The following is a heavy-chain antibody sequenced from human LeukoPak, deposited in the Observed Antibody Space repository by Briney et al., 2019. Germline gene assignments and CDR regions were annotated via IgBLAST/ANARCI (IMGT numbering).Heavy chain of an antibody. D-gene: IGHD3-10*01. CDR3: AKGSF. Sequence: GGSLRLSCVVSGFTFSTSAMSWVRQAPGKGLEWVPGISESGGSTYYADSVKGRFTSSRDNSKNTLYLQMNNLRAEDTAAYYCAKGSFWGQGTLVTVSS. CDR2: ISESGGST. J-gene: IGHJ4*02. V-gene: IGHV3-23*01. CDR1: GFTFSTSA.